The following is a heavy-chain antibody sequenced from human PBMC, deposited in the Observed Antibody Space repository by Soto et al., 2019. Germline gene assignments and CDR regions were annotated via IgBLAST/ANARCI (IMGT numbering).Heavy chain of an antibody. CDR1: GDSFNSYA. CDR3: AGVGYCNTTNCLFYYYHYGLDV. D-gene: IGHD2-2*01. Sequence: SVKVSCKASGDSFNSYAISWVRQAPGQGLEWMGGIIPIFHTANHAQKFQARVTMTADESASTAYMELSGLRSEDTAVYYCAGVGYCNTTNCLFYYYHYGLDVWGQGTTVTVSS. CDR2: IIPIFHTA. V-gene: IGHV1-69*13. J-gene: IGHJ6*02.